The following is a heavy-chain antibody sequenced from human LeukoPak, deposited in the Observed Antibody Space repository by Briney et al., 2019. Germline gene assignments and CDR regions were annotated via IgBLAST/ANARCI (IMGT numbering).Heavy chain of an antibody. CDR1: GFTFSSYS. Sequence: GRSLRLSCAASGFTFSSYSMHWVRQAPGKGLEWVAVISYDGSNEYYADSVKGRFTISRDNSKNTLYLQMNSLRAEDTAVYYCVRDRSDYSIKYYYYYGMDVWGQGTTVTVSS. V-gene: IGHV3-30-3*01. CDR2: ISYDGSNE. CDR3: VRDRSDYSIKYYYYYGMDV. J-gene: IGHJ6*02. D-gene: IGHD3-16*01.